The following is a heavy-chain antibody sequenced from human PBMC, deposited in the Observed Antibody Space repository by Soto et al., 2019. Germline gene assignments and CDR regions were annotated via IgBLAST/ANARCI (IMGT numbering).Heavy chain of an antibody. CDR2: ISGSGGST. CDR3: AKGNGGYVYLSEYYYNYYMDV. J-gene: IGHJ6*03. Sequence: EVQLLESGGGLVQPGGSLRLSCAASGFTFSSYAMSWVRQAPGKGLEWVSAISGSGGSTYYADSVKGRFTISGDNSKNTLYLQMTSLRAEDTAVYYCAKGNGGYVYLSEYYYNYYMDVWGKGTTVTVSS. D-gene: IGHD5-12*01. V-gene: IGHV3-23*01. CDR1: GFTFSSYA.